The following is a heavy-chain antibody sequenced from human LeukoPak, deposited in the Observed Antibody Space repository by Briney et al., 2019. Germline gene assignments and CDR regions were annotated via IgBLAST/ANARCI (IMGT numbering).Heavy chain of an antibody. Sequence: SETLSLPCTVSGGSISPYFWSWMRQTPGKGLEWIGYISYTGSTNYNPSLKTRVTLSTDTYRNQLSLRLRSLTAADTAVYYCARLVFFDYISAVTEVSFYYMDAWGKGTTVIVSS. J-gene: IGHJ6*03. CDR2: ISYTGST. D-gene: IGHD6-25*01. CDR1: GGSISPYF. V-gene: IGHV4-59*08. CDR3: ARLVFFDYISAVTEVSFYYMDA.